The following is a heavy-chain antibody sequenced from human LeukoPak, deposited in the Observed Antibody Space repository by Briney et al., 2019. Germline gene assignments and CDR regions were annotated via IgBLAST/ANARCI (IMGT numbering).Heavy chain of an antibody. Sequence: SETLSLTCAVYGGSFSGYYWSWIRQPPGKGLEWIGEINHSGSTNYNRSLKSRVTISVDTSKHQFSLKLSSVTAADTAVYYCRGRNKRGTLSLPYCSGSYPCDYWGQETLVTVSS. J-gene: IGHJ4*02. CDR3: RGRNKRGTLSLPYCSGSYPCDY. CDR2: INHSGST. CDR1: GGSFSGYY. D-gene: IGHD3-10*01. V-gene: IGHV4-34*01.